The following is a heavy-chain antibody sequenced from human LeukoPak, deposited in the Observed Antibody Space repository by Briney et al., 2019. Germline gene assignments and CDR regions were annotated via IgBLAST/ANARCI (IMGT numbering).Heavy chain of an antibody. V-gene: IGHV3-53*01. CDR1: GFTVSSNY. D-gene: IGHD5-18*01. CDR3: ARALVDTAMAFDY. J-gene: IGHJ4*02. Sequence: GGSLRLSCAASGFTVSSNYMSWVRQAPGKGLEWVSVIYSGGSTYYADSVKGRFTISRDNSENTLYLQMNSLRAEDTAVYYCARALVDTAMAFDYWGQGTLVTVSS. CDR2: IYSGGST.